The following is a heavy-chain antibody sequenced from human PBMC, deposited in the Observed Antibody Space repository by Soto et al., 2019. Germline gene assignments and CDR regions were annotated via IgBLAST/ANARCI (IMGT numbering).Heavy chain of an antibody. CDR2: IYYSGST. D-gene: IGHD3-10*01. J-gene: IGHJ4*02. Sequence: QVQLQESGPGLVKPSETLSLTCTVSGGSISSYYWSWIRQPPGKGLEWIGYIYYSGSTNYNPSLRIRVTITVSTSQNQCSRKLRSVAAAVTAVYCCARRYASGKGSFDYWGQGTLVTVSS. V-gene: IGHV4-59*08. CDR3: ARRYASGKGSFDY. CDR1: GGSISSYY.